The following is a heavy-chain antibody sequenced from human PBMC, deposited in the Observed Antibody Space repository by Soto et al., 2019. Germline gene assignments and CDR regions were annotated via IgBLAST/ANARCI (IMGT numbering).Heavy chain of an antibody. CDR2: INPNSGGT. Sequence: WASVKVSCKASGYTFTGYYMHWVRQAPGQGLEWMGWINPNSGGTNYAQKFQGWVTMTRDTSISTAYMELSRLRSDDTAVYYCARGALYRTSCCYTQTFDYWGQGTLVTVSS. J-gene: IGHJ4*02. D-gene: IGHD2-2*01. V-gene: IGHV1-2*04. CDR1: GYTFTGYY. CDR3: ARGALYRTSCCYTQTFDY.